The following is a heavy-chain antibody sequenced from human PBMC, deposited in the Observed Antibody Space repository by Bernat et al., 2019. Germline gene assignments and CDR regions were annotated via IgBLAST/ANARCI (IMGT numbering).Heavy chain of an antibody. CDR1: GFTFSSYA. Sequence: QVQLVESGGGVVQPGRSLRLSCAASGFTFSSYAMHWVRQAPGKGLEWVAVIWYDGSNKYYADSVKGRFTISRDNSKNTLYLQMNSLRAEDTAVYYCARAGAVWSGGARDYWGQGTLVTVSS. CDR2: IWYDGSNK. V-gene: IGHV3-33*01. CDR3: ARAGAVWSGGARDY. J-gene: IGHJ4*02. D-gene: IGHD3-3*01.